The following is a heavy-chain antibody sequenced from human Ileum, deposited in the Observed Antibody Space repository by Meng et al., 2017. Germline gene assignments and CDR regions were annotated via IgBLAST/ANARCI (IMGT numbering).Heavy chain of an antibody. CDR2: IHHSGST. Sequence: QGPLQEPGPGLLKPSGTLSLTCAVSGGSISTSDWWSWVRQPPGKGLEWIGEIHHSGSTNYNPSLKSRVTISVDKSKNQFSLKLNSVTAADTAVYYCAREWSGSYRHFDYWGQGTLVTVFS. CDR1: GGSISTSDW. D-gene: IGHD1-26*01. J-gene: IGHJ4*02. CDR3: AREWSGSYRHFDY. V-gene: IGHV4-4*02.